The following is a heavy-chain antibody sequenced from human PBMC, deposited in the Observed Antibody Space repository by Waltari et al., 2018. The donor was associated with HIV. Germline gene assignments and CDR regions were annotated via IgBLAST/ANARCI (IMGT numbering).Heavy chain of an antibody. D-gene: IGHD3-22*01. CDR2: IYWDDDK. CDR1: GFSLSTHGVG. V-gene: IGHV2-5*02. Sequence: QITLKESGPSLVRPTQTLPLTCTFSGFSLSTHGVGVGWIRQPPGKPLEWVALIYWDDDKRYSPSLNNRLTITKDTSKNEVVLTVTNMDPVDTATYYCVHSFYETSGYYQYFDYWGQGTLVTVSA. CDR3: VHSFYETSGYYQYFDY. J-gene: IGHJ4*02.